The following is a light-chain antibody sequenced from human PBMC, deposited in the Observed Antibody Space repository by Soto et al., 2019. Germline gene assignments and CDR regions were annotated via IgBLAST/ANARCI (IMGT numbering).Light chain of an antibody. CDR2: DVS. CDR1: SSDVGAYNS. J-gene: IGLJ1*01. CDR3: SSSTTSTTSV. Sequence: QSALTQPASVSGSPGQSITLSCTGTSSDVGAYNSVSWYQQHPGKAPKLIIYDVSTRPSGVSNRFSGSKSGNTASLTISGLQAEDEADYYCSSSTTSTTSVFGTGTKVTVL. V-gene: IGLV2-14*03.